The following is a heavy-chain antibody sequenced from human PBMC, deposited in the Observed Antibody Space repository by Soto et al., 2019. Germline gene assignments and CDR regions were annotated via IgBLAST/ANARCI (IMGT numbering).Heavy chain of an antibody. Sequence: SETLSLTCAVSGGSIDSSAYSWGWIRQPPGKGLEWIGSINYSGSTYYSPSLKSRVTISIDTSRNQFSLRLSSVTAADTAVYYCARRDCGGDCYSWYYWGQGTLVTVSS. CDR3: ARRDCGGDCYSWYY. V-gene: IGHV4-39*01. J-gene: IGHJ4*02. CDR1: GGSIDSSAYS. CDR2: INYSGST. D-gene: IGHD2-21*02.